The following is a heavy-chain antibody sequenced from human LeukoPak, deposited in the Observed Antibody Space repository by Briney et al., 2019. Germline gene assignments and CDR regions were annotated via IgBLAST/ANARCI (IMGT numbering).Heavy chain of an antibody. J-gene: IGHJ6*02. CDR3: ARGGGLDV. CDR1: GFTFSSYW. CDR2: INHNGNVN. D-gene: IGHD3-16*01. Sequence: PGGSLRLSRAASGFTFSSYWMNWARQAPGKGLEWVASINHNGNVNYYVDSVKGRFTISRDNAKNSLYLQMSNLRAEDTAAYFCARGGGLDVWGQGATVTVSS. V-gene: IGHV3-7*03.